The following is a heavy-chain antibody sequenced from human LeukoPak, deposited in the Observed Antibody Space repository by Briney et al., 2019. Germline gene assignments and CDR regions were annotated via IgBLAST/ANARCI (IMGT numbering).Heavy chain of an antibody. D-gene: IGHD1-26*01. J-gene: IGHJ4*02. CDR1: GGSISNYF. CDR2: MSYSGST. V-gene: IGHV4-59*01. Sequence: PSETLSLTCTVSGGSISNYFWSWIRQPPGRGLEWIGYMSYSGSTNYSPSLKSRVTISVDTSKNQFSLKLSSVTAADTAIYYCSRESGAFCPFGYWGQGTLVIVPS. CDR3: SRESGAFCPFGY.